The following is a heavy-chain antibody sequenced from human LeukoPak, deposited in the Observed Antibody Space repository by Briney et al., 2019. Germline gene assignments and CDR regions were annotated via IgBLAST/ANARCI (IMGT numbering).Heavy chain of an antibody. CDR2: IYYSGST. Sequence: SETLSLTCTVSGGSISSSSYYWGWIRQPPGKGLEWIGSIYYSGSTYYNPSLKSRVTISVDTSKNQFSLKLSSVAAADTAVYYCARQQSAGAFDYWGQGTLVTVSS. D-gene: IGHD3-10*01. V-gene: IGHV4-39*01. J-gene: IGHJ4*02. CDR3: ARQQSAGAFDY. CDR1: GGSISSSSYY.